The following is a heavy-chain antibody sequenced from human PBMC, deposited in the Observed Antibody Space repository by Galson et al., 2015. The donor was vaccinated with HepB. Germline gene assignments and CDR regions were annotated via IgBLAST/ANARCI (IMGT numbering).Heavy chain of an antibody. CDR2: IYPGDSDT. D-gene: IGHD2-2*01. CDR1: GYSFTSYW. CDR3: ARLSSCSNTSCYPGAFDI. V-gene: IGHV5-51*03. Sequence: QSGAEVKKPGESLKISCKGSGYSFTSYWIGWVRQMPGKGLEWMGIIYPGDSDTRCSPSFQGQVTISADKSISTAYLQWSSLKASDTAMYYCARLSSCSNTSCYPGAFDIWGQGTMVTVSS. J-gene: IGHJ3*02.